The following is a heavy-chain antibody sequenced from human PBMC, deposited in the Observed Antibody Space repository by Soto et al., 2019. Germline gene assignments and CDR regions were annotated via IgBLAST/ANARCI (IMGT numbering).Heavy chain of an antibody. Sequence: QVQLQESGPGLVKPSQTLSLICTVSGGSITSGGYYWNWIRQHPGKGLEWIGNIFYSVSTYYNPFIRSRVTISADTSENESSVNLSTVIAADAAVYYCARGYRQSGYSSSWVFDYWGQGTLVNVSS. CDR3: ARGYRQSGYSSSWVFDY. D-gene: IGHD6-13*01. J-gene: IGHJ4*02. CDR2: IFYSVST. CDR1: GGSITSGGYY. V-gene: IGHV4-31*03.